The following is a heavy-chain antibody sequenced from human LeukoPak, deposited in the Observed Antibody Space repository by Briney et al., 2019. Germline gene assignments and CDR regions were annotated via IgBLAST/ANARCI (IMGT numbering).Heavy chain of an antibody. D-gene: IGHD3-10*01. CDR2: IIPIFATA. J-gene: IGHJ5*02. V-gene: IGHV1-69*01. CDR3: ARVQGELLLNWFDP. CDR1: GGTFGNYA. Sequence: GASVKVSCKASGGTFGNYAVNWVRQAPGQGLEWMGGIIPIFATANYAQKFQGRVTITADESTSAAYMELSSLRSEDTAVYYCARVQGELLLNWFDPWGQGTLVTVSS.